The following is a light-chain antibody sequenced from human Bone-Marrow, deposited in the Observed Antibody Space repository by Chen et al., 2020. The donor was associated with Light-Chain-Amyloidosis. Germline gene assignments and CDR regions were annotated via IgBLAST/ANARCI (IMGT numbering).Light chain of an antibody. V-gene: IGLV3-25*03. Sequence: SYELTQPPSVSVSPGQTARITCSGDDLPTKYAYWYQQKPGQAPVLVIHRDTERPSGISARFSGSRSGTTATLTIRGVQAEDEADYHCQSADSSGTYEVIFGGGTKLTVL. CDR3: QSADSSGTYEVI. CDR1: DLPTKY. CDR2: RDT. J-gene: IGLJ2*01.